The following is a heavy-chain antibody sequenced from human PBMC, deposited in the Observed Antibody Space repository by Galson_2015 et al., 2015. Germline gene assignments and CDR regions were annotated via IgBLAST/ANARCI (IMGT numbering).Heavy chain of an antibody. CDR1: GFTFSSYS. D-gene: IGHD3-16*01. CDR2: ISSSSSYI. V-gene: IGHV3-21*01. J-gene: IGHJ4*02. CDR3: ARDLGGYDYVWGTYY. Sequence: SLRLSCAASGFTFSSYSMNWVRQAPGKGLEWVSSISSSSSYIYYADSVKGRFTISRDNAKNSLYLQMNSLRAEDTAVYYCARDLGGYDYVWGTYYWGQGTLVTVSS.